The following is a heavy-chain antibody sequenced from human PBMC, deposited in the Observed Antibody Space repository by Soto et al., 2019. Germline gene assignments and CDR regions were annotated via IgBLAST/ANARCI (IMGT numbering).Heavy chain of an antibody. J-gene: IGHJ1*01. CDR3: ARDGRDGYNFELNAEYFQH. D-gene: IGHD5-12*01. CDR2: INPSGGST. CDR1: GYTFTSYY. Sequence: QVQLVQSGAEVKKPGASVKVSCKASGYTFTSYYMHWVRQAPAQGLEWMGIINPSGGSTSYAQKFQGRVTMTRDTSTSTVYMELSSLRSEDTAVYYCARDGRDGYNFELNAEYFQHWGQGTLVTVSS. V-gene: IGHV1-46*01.